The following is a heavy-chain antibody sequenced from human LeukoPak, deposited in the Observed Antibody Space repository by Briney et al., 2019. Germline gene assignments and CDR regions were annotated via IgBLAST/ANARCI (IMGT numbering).Heavy chain of an antibody. CDR1: GFSLSTSGMC. J-gene: IGHJ4*02. Sequence: SGPTLVNPTQILTLTCTFSGFSLSTSGMCVSWIRQPPGKALEWLARIDWDDDKYYSTSLKTRLTISKDTSKNQVVLTMTNMDPVDTATYYCARFTPYCTNGVCYTFDYWGQGTLVTVSS. V-gene: IGHV2-70*11. CDR3: ARFTPYCTNGVCYTFDY. CDR2: IDWDDDK. D-gene: IGHD2-8*01.